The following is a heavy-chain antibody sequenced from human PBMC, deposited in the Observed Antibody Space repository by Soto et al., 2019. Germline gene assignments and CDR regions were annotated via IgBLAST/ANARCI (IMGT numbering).Heavy chain of an antibody. V-gene: IGHV4-34*01. Sequence: SETLSLTCAVYGGSFSGYYWTWIRNPPGKGLEWIGEINHSGSTNYIPSLKSRITMSVDTYKNQFSLNLTSVTAADTAVYYCRRGWSSGFSNSWGQGILVTVSS. D-gene: IGHD5-18*01. J-gene: IGHJ4*02. CDR1: GGSFSGYY. CDR3: RRGWSSGFSNS. CDR2: INHSGST.